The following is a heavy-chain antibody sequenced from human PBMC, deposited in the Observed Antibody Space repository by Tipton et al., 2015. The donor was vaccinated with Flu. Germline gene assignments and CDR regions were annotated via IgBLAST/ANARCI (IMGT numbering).Heavy chain of an antibody. V-gene: IGHV1-18*01. J-gene: IGHJ5*01. CDR3: ARGERGVISPSKWFES. Sequence: QVQLVQSGGGVKKPGASVKVSCKASGYYFTHYGITWVRQAPGQGLEWMGWISTYDGKTNYAQNFQGRVTMTTDTSTRTVYMELRSLRSDDTAVYYCARGERGVISPSKWFESWGQGTLVIVSS. D-gene: IGHD3-10*01. CDR1: GYYFTHYG. CDR2: ISTYDGKT.